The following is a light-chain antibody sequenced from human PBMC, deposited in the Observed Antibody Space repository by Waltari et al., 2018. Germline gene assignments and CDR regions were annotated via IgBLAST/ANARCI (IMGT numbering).Light chain of an antibody. CDR3: QSADSSSMYWV. Sequence: SYELTQPPSVSVSPGQTARLTCSGDALPKQYAYWYQQKPGQAPVLLIYKDSQRPSGIPERFSASSSATTVTLTISGVQAEDEADYYCQSADSSSMYWVFGGGTKLTVL. CDR2: KDS. V-gene: IGLV3-25*03. CDR1: ALPKQY. J-gene: IGLJ3*02.